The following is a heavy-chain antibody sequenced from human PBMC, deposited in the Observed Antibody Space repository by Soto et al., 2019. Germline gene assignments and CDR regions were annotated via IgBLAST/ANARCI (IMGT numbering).Heavy chain of an antibody. CDR2: IWYDGTTK. D-gene: IGHD5-12*01. CDR1: GFTVSSNY. Sequence: GGSLRLSCAASGFTVSSNYMHWVRQAPGKGLEWVAVIWYDGTTKNYADSVKGRFTISRDSSKNTVYLQMDSLKVEDTAVYYCARDVDRTSHLNWFDPWGQGVMVTVSS. CDR3: ARDVDRTSHLNWFDP. J-gene: IGHJ5*02. V-gene: IGHV3-33*08.